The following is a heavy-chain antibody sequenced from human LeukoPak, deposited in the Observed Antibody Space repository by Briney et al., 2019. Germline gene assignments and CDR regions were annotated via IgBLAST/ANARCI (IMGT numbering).Heavy chain of an antibody. V-gene: IGHV3-21*01. CDR3: ASGGDLDAFDI. Sequence: GGSLRLSCAASGFTVSSNYMSWVRQAPGKGLEWVSSISSSSSYIYYADSVKGRFTISRDNAKNSLYLQMNSLRAEDTAVYYCASGGDLDAFDIWGQGTMVTVSS. D-gene: IGHD2-21*01. CDR1: GFTVSSNY. CDR2: ISSSSSYI. J-gene: IGHJ3*02.